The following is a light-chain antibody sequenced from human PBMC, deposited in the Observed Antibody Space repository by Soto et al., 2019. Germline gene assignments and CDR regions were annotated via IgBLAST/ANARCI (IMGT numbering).Light chain of an antibody. Sequence: EIVLTQSPGTLSLSPGERATLSCRASQSVSYDCLAWYQQNPGQAPRVLIYGVSTRAAGIPDRFSGSESGTDFTLTISRLQREEFARHYCQQYSNSPPYTFGQGTRVEF. V-gene: IGKV3-20*01. CDR3: QQYSNSPPYT. CDR2: GVS. CDR1: QSVSYDC. J-gene: IGKJ1*01.